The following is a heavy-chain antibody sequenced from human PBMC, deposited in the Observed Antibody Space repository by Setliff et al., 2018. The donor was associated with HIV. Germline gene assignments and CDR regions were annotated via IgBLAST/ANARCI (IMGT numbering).Heavy chain of an antibody. V-gene: IGHV3-7*01. J-gene: IGHJ4*02. D-gene: IGHD5-18*01. Sequence: GGSLRLSCAVSGLTFSNSWMNWVRQAPGKGLEWVAGINEDGSEKYYVESVKGRFTISRDNANNSLYLQMNSLRAEDTAVYYCARGARGYSYGWGQGTLVTVSS. CDR2: INEDGSEK. CDR3: ARGARGYSYG. CDR1: GLTFSNSW.